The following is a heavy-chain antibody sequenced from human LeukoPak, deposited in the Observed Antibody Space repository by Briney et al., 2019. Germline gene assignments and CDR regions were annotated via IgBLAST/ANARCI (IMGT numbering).Heavy chain of an antibody. J-gene: IGHJ3*02. CDR3: ASEGNYYGSGSLDAFDI. D-gene: IGHD3-10*01. CDR1: GGSFSGYY. Sequence: PSETLSLTCAAYGGSFSGYYWSWLRQPPGKGLESIGEINHSGSTNYNPSLKSRVTISVDTSKNQFSLKLSSVTAADTAVYYCASEGNYYGSGSLDAFDIWGQGTMVTVSS. V-gene: IGHV4-34*01. CDR2: INHSGST.